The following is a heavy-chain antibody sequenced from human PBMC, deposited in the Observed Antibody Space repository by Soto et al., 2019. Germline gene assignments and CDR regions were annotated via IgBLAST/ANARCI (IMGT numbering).Heavy chain of an antibody. J-gene: IGHJ4*02. CDR1: GFTFSRYS. Sequence: EVQLVESGGGLVQPGGSLRLSCAASGFTFSRYSMNWVRQAPGKGLEWVSYIRSSSSTIYYADSVKGRFTISRDNAKNSLYLQTNSLRDEDTAVYYCARGEHDSLFDYWGQGALVTVSS. D-gene: IGHD1-1*01. V-gene: IGHV3-48*02. CDR2: IRSSSSTI. CDR3: ARGEHDSLFDY.